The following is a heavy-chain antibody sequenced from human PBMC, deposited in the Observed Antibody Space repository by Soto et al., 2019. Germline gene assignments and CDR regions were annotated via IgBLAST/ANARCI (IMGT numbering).Heavy chain of an antibody. Sequence: PGGSLRLSCAASGFTFSSYVMSWVRQAPGKELEWVSAISGSGGSTYYADSLKGRFTISRDNSKNTLYLQMDSLRAEDTAVYYCAKGDIVVVPAAILWFDPWGQGTLVTVSS. CDR2: ISGSGGST. J-gene: IGHJ5*02. CDR1: GFTFSSYV. D-gene: IGHD2-2*02. V-gene: IGHV3-23*01. CDR3: AKGDIVVVPAAILWFDP.